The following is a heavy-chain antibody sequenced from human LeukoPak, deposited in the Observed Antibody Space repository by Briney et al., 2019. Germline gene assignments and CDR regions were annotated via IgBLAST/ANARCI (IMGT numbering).Heavy chain of an antibody. J-gene: IGHJ3*02. CDR1: GYTFSIYG. Sequence: ASVKASCKASGYTFSIYGITWVRQAPGQGLEWMGWITAYDGNTNFAQNFQARVTMTTDTSTNTAYMELRSLRSDDTAVYYCARQSFIAGDNWNYVLNGDDALDIWGQGTMVTVSS. CDR3: ARQSFIAGDNWNYVLNGDDALDI. D-gene: IGHD1-7*01. V-gene: IGHV1-18*01. CDR2: ITAYDGNT.